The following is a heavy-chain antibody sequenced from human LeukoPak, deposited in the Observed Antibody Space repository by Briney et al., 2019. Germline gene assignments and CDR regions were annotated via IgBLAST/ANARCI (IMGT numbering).Heavy chain of an antibody. CDR2: INHSGST. D-gene: IGHD4-17*01. J-gene: IGHJ6*04. CDR3: ARVRRSVPTSGYGAKGAFDI. CDR1: GGSFSGYY. Sequence: SETLSLTCAVYGGSFSGYYWSWIRQPPGKGLEWNGEINHSGSTNYNPSLKSRVTISVDTSKNQFSLKLSSVTAADTAVYYCARVRRSVPTSGYGAKGAFDIWGKGTTVTVSS. V-gene: IGHV4-34*01.